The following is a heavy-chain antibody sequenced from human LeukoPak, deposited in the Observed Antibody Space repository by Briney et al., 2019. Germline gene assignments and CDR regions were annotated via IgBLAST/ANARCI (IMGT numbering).Heavy chain of an antibody. D-gene: IGHD2-2*01. V-gene: IGHV3-30*04. Sequence: PGGSLRLSCAASGFTFSSYAMHWVRQSPGKGLEWVAVISYDGSNKYYADSVKGRFTISRDNSKNTLYLQMNSLRAEDTAVYYCAKFLEAGSWIPAAILGFDYWGQGTLVTVSS. CDR1: GFTFSSYA. J-gene: IGHJ4*02. CDR3: AKFLEAGSWIPAAILGFDY. CDR2: ISYDGSNK.